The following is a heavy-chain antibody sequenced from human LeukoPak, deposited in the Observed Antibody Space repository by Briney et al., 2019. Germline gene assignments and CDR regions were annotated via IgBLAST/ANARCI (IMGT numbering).Heavy chain of an antibody. CDR2: ISSSGSTI. V-gene: IGHV3-11*01. CDR1: GFTFSDYY. Sequence: PGGSLRLSCAASGFTFSDYYMSWIRQAPGKGLEWVSYISSSGSTIYYADSVKGRFTISRDNAKNSLYLQMNSLRSDDTTVYYCARDRVKYYYDSSGYTKDYWGQGTLVTVSS. CDR3: ARDRVKYYYDSSGYTKDY. J-gene: IGHJ4*02. D-gene: IGHD3-22*01.